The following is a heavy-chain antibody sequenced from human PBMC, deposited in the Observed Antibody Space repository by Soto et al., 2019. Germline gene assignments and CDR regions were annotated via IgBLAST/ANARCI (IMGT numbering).Heavy chain of an antibody. CDR2: IHQRGNT. J-gene: IGHJ6*03. CDR3: ARTHYSMDV. V-gene: IGHV4-34*01. CDR1: GGSFSDFH. Sequence: QVQLQQWGAGLLKPSETLSLTCAVYGGSFSDFHWSWIRQPPGKGLEWIGEIHQRGNTNYNPSLRSRVTMSVDTSQNQFSLKMTSVTAADTAVYYCARTHYSMDVWDKGTTVTASS.